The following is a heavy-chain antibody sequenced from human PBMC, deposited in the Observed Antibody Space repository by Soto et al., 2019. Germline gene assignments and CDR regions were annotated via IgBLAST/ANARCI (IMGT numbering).Heavy chain of an antibody. CDR1: GYTFTSYG. D-gene: IGHD3-16*01. CDR3: ARGRLRYYDYVWGSLYYYYYCGMDV. V-gene: IGHV1-18*01. J-gene: IGHJ6*02. CDR2: ISAYNGNT. Sequence: GASVKVSCKASGYTFTSYGISWVRQAPGQGLEWMGWISAYNGNTNYAQKLQGRVTMTTDTSTSTAYMELRSLRSDDTAVYYCARGRLRYYDYVWGSLYYYYYCGMDVWGQGTTVTVSS.